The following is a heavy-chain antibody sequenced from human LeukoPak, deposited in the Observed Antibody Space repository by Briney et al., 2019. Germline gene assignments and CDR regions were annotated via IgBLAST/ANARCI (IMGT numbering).Heavy chain of an antibody. CDR3: AKDQPMAHLDY. V-gene: IGHV3-30*04. J-gene: IGHJ4*02. CDR2: ISYDTNIK. D-gene: IGHD3-10*01. CDR1: GFTFSSYA. Sequence: GGSLRLSCAASGFTFSSYAMHWVRQAPGKGLEWVAVISYDTNIKSYADSVKGRFTISRDNSKNTLYLQMNSLRGEDTAVYYCAKDQPMAHLDYWGQGTLVTVSS.